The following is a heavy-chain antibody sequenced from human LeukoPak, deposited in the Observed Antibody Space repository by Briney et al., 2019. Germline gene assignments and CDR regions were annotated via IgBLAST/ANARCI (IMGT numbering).Heavy chain of an antibody. CDR3: ARDRSFLLTWSSRSSNWFDP. CDR2: INPNSGGT. CDR1: GYTFTGYY. Sequence: GASVKVSCKASGYTFTGYYMHWVRQAPGQGLEWMGWINPNSGGTNYAQKFQGRVTMPRDTSISTAYMELSRLRSDDTAVYYCARDRSFLLTWSSRSSNWFDPWGQGTLVTVSS. J-gene: IGHJ5*02. V-gene: IGHV1-2*02. D-gene: IGHD3-3*02.